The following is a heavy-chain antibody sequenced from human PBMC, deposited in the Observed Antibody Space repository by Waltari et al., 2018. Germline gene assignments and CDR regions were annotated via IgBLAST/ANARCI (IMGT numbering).Heavy chain of an antibody. J-gene: IGHJ6*03. CDR1: GYTFTSYD. V-gene: IGHV1-8*01. CDR3: ARGRIVVIRTGAGYYYYMDV. D-gene: IGHD3-22*01. CDR2: MNPNSGNT. Sequence: QVQLVQSGAEVKKPGASVKVSCKASGYTFTSYDINWVRQAPGQGLGWMGWMNPNSGNTGYAQKFQGRVTMTRNTSISTAYMELSSLRSEDTAVYYCARGRIVVIRTGAGYYYYMDVWGKGTTVTVSS.